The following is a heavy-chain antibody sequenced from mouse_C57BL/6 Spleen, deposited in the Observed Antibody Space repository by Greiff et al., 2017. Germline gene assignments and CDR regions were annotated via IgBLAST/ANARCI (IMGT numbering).Heavy chain of an antibody. V-gene: IGHV1-69*01. CDR1: GYTFTSYW. CDR3: ARRLTGKNYYAMDY. J-gene: IGHJ4*01. CDR2: IDPSDSYT. Sequence: QVQLKQPGAELVMPGASVKLSCKASGYTFTSYWMHWVKQRPGQGLEWIGEIDPSDSYTNYNQKFKGKSTLTVDKSSSTAYMQLSSLTSEDSAVYYCARRLTGKNYYAMDYWGQGTSVTVSS. D-gene: IGHD4-1*01.